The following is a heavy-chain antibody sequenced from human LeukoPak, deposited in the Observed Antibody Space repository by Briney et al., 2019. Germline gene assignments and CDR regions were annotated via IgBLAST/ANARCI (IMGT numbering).Heavy chain of an antibody. CDR1: VFTVSSNY. D-gene: IGHD4-17*01. V-gene: IGHV3-53*01. Sequence: GGSLRLSCAASVFTVSSNYMSWVRQAPGKGLEWVSVIYSGGSTYYADSVKGRFTISRDNSKNTLYLQMNSLRAEDTAVYYCATGNRHDYGDYFDYWGQGTLVTVSS. CDR3: ATGNRHDYGDYFDY. J-gene: IGHJ4*02. CDR2: IYSGGST.